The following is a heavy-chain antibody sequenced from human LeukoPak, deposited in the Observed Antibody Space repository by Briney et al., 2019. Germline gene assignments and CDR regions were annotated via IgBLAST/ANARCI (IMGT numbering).Heavy chain of an antibody. Sequence: ASVKVSCKASGYTFTGYYMHWVRQAPGQGLEWMGWINPNSGGTNYAQKFQGRVTMTRDTSISTAYMELSRLRSDDTAAYYCARAMAEYCSSTSCYTDAHDAFDIWGQGTMVTVSS. CDR3: ARAMAEYCSSTSCYTDAHDAFDI. D-gene: IGHD2-2*02. CDR1: GYTFTGYY. J-gene: IGHJ3*02. CDR2: INPNSGGT. V-gene: IGHV1-2*02.